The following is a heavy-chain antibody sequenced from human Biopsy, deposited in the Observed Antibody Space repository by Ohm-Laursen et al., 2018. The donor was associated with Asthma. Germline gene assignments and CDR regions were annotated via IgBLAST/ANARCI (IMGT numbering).Heavy chain of an antibody. V-gene: IGHV3-74*01. Sequence: SLRLSCTASGFTFSPYWMHWARQAPGKGLVWVAHINGDGSNINYADAVKGRFSISRDNAKSTLYLEMNNLRDEDTAVYYCARDRGTPDAFTIWGQGTMVTVSP. CDR1: GFTFSPYW. J-gene: IGHJ3*02. CDR3: ARDRGTPDAFTI. CDR2: INGDGSNI. D-gene: IGHD3-10*01.